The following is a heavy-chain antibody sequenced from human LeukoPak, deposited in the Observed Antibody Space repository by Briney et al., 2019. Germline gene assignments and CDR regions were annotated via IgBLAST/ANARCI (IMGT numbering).Heavy chain of an antibody. CDR1: GGSFSGYY. D-gene: IGHD6-19*01. V-gene: IGHV4-34*01. CDR2: INHSGST. Sequence: KPSETLSLTCAVYGGSFSGYYWSWILQPPGKGLEWIGEINHSGSTNYNPSLKSRVTISVDTSKNQFSLKLSSVTAADTAVYYCARGSTRQWRDAFDIWGQGTMVTVSS. CDR3: ARGSTRQWRDAFDI. J-gene: IGHJ3*02.